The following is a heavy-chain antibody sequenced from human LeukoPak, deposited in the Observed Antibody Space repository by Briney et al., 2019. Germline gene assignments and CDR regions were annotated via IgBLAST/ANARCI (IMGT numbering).Heavy chain of an antibody. Sequence: QPGGSLRLSCAASEFTFSNYWMHWVRQAPGKGLVWVPRTNSDGSITSYADSVKGRFTISRDNAKNTLYLQMNSLRAEDTAVYYCARERAAADDSLDYWGQGTLVTVSS. CDR1: EFTFSNYW. CDR3: ARERAAADDSLDY. J-gene: IGHJ4*02. CDR2: TNSDGSIT. V-gene: IGHV3-74*01. D-gene: IGHD6-13*01.